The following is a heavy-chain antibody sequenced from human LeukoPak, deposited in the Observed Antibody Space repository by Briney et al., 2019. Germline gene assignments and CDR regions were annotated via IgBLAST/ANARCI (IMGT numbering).Heavy chain of an antibody. CDR2: IYTSGST. CDR1: GGSISSYY. CDR3: ARDSGEKTYYDFWSGYYTEY. V-gene: IGHV4-4*07. D-gene: IGHD3-3*01. Sequence: SETLSLTCTVSGGSISSYYRSWIRQPAGKGLEWIGRIYTSGSTNYNHSLKSRVTMSVDTSKNQFSLKLSSVTAADTAVYYCARDSGEKTYYDFWSGYYTEYWGQGTLVTVSS. J-gene: IGHJ4*02.